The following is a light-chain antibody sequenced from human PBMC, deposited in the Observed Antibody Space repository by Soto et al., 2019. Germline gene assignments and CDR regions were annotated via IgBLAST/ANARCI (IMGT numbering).Light chain of an antibody. CDR1: SSAVGGYNY. J-gene: IGLJ1*01. CDR3: SSYTSSSTPLV. CDR2: EVS. V-gene: IGLV2-14*01. Sequence: QSVLTQPASVSGSPGQSITISCTETSSAVGGYNYVSWYQQYPGKAPKLMIYEVSNRPSGVSNRFSGSKSGNTASLTISWRQADDEADYYCSSYTSSSTPLVFGTGTKLTVL.